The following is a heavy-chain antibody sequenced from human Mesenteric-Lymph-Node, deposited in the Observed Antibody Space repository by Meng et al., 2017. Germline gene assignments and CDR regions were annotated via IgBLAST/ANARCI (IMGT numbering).Heavy chain of an antibody. Sequence: GSLRLSCAASGFTFSDYYMSWIRQPPGKGLEWIGAINHSGRTNYNPSLKSRVTISVDTSKNQFSLKLGSVTAADTAVYYCAYSGSSYPDYWGQGTLVTVSS. CDR3: AYSGSSYPDY. D-gene: IGHD1-26*01. CDR2: INHSGRT. J-gene: IGHJ4*02. V-gene: IGHV4-34*08. CDR1: GFTFSDYY.